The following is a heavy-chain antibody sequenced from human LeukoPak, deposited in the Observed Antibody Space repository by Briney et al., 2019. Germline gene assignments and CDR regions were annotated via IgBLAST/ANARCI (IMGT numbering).Heavy chain of an antibody. Sequence: PGGSLRLSCAASGFTVRSNYMSWVRQAPGKGLEWVSLIFNDGSTYYADSVKAGFTISRDNSMDTLYLQMNSLRVEDTAVYYCARDPGGDNAYWGQGTLVTVSS. D-gene: IGHD4-17*01. CDR3: ARDPGGDNAY. V-gene: IGHV3-53*01. CDR2: IFNDGST. CDR1: GFTVRSNY. J-gene: IGHJ4*02.